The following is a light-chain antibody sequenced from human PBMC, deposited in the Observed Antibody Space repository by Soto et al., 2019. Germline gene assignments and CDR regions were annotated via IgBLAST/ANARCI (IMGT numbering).Light chain of an antibody. Sequence: EIVMTQSPANLSVSPGETASLSCRASQSAGNFLAWYQQKPGQAPRLLIYGASSRATGIPDRFSGSGTGTDFTLTISRLEPEDFAVYYCQQYGSSPALTFGGGTKVDIK. V-gene: IGKV3-20*01. CDR2: GAS. CDR1: QSAGNF. J-gene: IGKJ4*01. CDR3: QQYGSSPALT.